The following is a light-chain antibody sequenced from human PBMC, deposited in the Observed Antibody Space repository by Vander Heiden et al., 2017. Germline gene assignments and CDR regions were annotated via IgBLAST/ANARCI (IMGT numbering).Light chain of an antibody. CDR3: QLYGTSPLLT. J-gene: IGKJ4*01. V-gene: IGKV3-20*01. Sequence: EVVLTQSPGTLSLPPGEGVTLSCRTSQSVSSRFLAWYQQKPGQAPKLLMYDTSSRATGIPDRFSGSGSGTEFTLTISRLEPDDFAVYYCQLYGTSPLLTFGGGTKVEIK. CDR1: QSVSSRF. CDR2: DTS.